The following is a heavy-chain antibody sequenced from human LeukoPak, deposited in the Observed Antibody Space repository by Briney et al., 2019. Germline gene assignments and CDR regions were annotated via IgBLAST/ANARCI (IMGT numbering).Heavy chain of an antibody. Sequence: GGSLRLSCAASGFTFSSYGMHWVRQAPGKGLEWVAFIRYDGSNKYYADSVKGRFTISRDNSKNTLYLQMNSLRAEDTAVYYCAKTTVTTGRYFDYWGQGTLVTVSS. J-gene: IGHJ4*02. V-gene: IGHV3-30*02. D-gene: IGHD4-17*01. CDR2: IRYDGSNK. CDR3: AKTTVTTGRYFDY. CDR1: GFTFSSYG.